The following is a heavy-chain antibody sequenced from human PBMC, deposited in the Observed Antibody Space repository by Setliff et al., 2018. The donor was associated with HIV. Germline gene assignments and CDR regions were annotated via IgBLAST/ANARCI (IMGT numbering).Heavy chain of an antibody. Sequence: SETLSLTCIVSGASISSDTWSWIRQPPGKGLEGIGSVYYSGSTNYNPSLKSRITISLDTSKSQFSLKLGSVTAADTAVYFCSTVVTLAYCHDGLCPAFDSWGQGALVTVSS. CDR2: VYYSGST. J-gene: IGHJ4*02. CDR3: STVVTLAYCHDGLCPAFDS. CDR1: GASISSDT. D-gene: IGHD2-8*01. V-gene: IGHV4-59*01.